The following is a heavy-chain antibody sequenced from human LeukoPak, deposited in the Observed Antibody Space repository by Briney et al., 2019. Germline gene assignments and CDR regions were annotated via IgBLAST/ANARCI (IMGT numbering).Heavy chain of an antibody. V-gene: IGHV4-34*01. CDR1: GGSFSGHY. CDR2: INHSGST. D-gene: IGHD3-22*01. J-gene: IGHJ4*02. CDR3: ARGSDSSGHYSPVDY. Sequence: PSETLSLTCGVYGGSFSGHYWSWIRQPPGKGLEWIGEINHSGSTNYSPSLESRVTMSVDTSKNQFSLKLSSVTAADTAVYYCARGSDSSGHYSPVDYWGQGTLVTVSS.